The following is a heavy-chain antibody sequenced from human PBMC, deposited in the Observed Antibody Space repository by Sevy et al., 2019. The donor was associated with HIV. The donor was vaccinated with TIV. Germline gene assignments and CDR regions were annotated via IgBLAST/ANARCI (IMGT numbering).Heavy chain of an antibody. CDR2: IHYSGST. D-gene: IGHD5-12*01. CDR3: ARAPPVRSGDDSLNWFDP. J-gene: IGHJ5*02. Sequence: SETLSLTCTVSGGPISSYYGSWIRQPPGKKLEWIGYIHYSGSTKYNPSLNSRVTMSVDTSKNQFSLKLTSVTAADTAVYYCARAPPVRSGDDSLNWFDPWGQGTLVTVSS. V-gene: IGHV4-59*01. CDR1: GGPISSYY.